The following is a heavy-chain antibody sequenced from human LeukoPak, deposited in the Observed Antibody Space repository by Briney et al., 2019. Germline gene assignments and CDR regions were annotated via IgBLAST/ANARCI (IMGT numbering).Heavy chain of an antibody. CDR1: GGTFSSYA. CDR2: IIPIFGTA. Sequence: RASVKVSCKASGGTFSSYAISWVRQAPGQGLEWMGGIIPIFGTANYAQKFQGRVTITADESTSTAYMELSSLRSEDTAVYYCARGGDIVVVVAATHYYYGMDVWGQGTTVTASS. D-gene: IGHD2-15*01. V-gene: IGHV1-69*01. J-gene: IGHJ6*02. CDR3: ARGGDIVVVVAATHYYYGMDV.